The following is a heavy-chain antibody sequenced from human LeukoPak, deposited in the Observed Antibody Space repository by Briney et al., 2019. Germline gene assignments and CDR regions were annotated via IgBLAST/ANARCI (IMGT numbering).Heavy chain of an antibody. Sequence: GGSLRLSCAASRFTFSSYWMSWVRQAPGKGLEWVANIKQDGSEIHYVDSVRGRFTISRDNAKNSLYLQMNSLRVEDTAVYYCARDTRGIFDYWARQAWSASPQ. D-gene: IGHD3-10*01. CDR3: ARDTRGIFDY. CDR1: RFTFSSYW. J-gene: IGHJ4*02. CDR2: IKQDGSEI. V-gene: IGHV3-7*01.